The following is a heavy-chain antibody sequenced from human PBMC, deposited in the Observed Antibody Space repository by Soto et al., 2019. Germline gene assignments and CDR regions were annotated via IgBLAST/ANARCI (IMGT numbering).Heavy chain of an antibody. D-gene: IGHD3-3*01. CDR3: ARDDFWSGYGFDP. Sequence: GASVKVSCKASGYTFTRYDINWVRQATGQGLEWMGWMNPNSGNTGYAQKFQGRVTMTRNTSISTAYMELSSLSSDDTAVYYCARDDFWSGYGFDPWGQGTLVTVSS. V-gene: IGHV1-8*01. J-gene: IGHJ5*02. CDR2: MNPNSGNT. CDR1: GYTFTRYD.